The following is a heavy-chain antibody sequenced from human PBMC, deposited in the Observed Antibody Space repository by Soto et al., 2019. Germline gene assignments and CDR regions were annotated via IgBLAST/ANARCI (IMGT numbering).Heavy chain of an antibody. J-gene: IGHJ4*02. CDR3: ARGPNWGYRFDA. V-gene: IGHV1-69*06. Sequence: QVQLVQSGAEVRKPGSSVKVSCEASGGTFSGHAISWVRQAPGQEPEWMGGLIPLFGTTQHAQRFQGRLTITADKSTTTAYMELTSLRFEDTAIYYCARGPNWGYRFDAWGQGTLVTVSS. D-gene: IGHD7-27*01. CDR2: LIPLFGTT. CDR1: GGTFSGHA.